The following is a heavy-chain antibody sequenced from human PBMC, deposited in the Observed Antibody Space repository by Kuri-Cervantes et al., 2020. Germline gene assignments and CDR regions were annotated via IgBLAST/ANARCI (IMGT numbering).Heavy chain of an antibody. V-gene: IGHV3-7*01. CDR1: GFTSSDYW. CDR2: IKQDGNEK. CDR3: ARSGYCNTTICYFYSDL. D-gene: IGHD2-2*01. Sequence: GESLKISCAASGFTSSDYWMSWVHQAPGKGLEWVANIKQDGNEKYHVGSVKGRFTISRDNAKNSLYLQMNSLRAEGTAVYYCARSGYCNTTICYFYSDLWGQGTLVTVSS. J-gene: IGHJ4*02.